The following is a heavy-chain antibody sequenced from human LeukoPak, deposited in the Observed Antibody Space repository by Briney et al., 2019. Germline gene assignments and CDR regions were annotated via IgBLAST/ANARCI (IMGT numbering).Heavy chain of an antibody. Sequence: ASVKVSCKASGYTSTGYYMHWVRQAPGQGLEWMGWINPNSGGTNYAQKFQGRVTMTRDTSISTAYMELSRLRSDDTAVYYCASGYCSGGSCYSGVDWFDPWGQGTLVTVSS. D-gene: IGHD2-15*01. V-gene: IGHV1-2*02. J-gene: IGHJ5*02. CDR3: ASGYCSGGSCYSGVDWFDP. CDR1: GYTSTGYY. CDR2: INPNSGGT.